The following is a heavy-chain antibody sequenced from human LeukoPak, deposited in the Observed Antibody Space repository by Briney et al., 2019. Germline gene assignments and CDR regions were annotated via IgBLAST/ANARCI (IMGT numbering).Heavy chain of an antibody. D-gene: IGHD3-10*01. CDR3: TTYGSGRKFDY. CDR1: GFSFSDAW. CDR2: IESKTDGGAT. Sequence: GGSLRLSCAVSGFSFSDAWMSWDRQTPGKGLEWVGRIESKTDGGATDYAALVKGRFTISRDDSTNTLYLQMNSLKSEDTAVYYCTTYGSGRKFDYWGQGVLVTVSS. V-gene: IGHV3-15*04. J-gene: IGHJ4*02.